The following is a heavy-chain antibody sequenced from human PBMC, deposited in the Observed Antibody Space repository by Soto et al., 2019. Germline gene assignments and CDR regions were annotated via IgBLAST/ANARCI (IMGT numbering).Heavy chain of an antibody. CDR1: GFTFSSYA. CDR3: AKDRLWAGIAAAAPVG. Sequence: EVQLLESGGGLVQPGGSLRLSCAASGFTFSSYAMSWVRQAPGKGLEWVSAISGSGGSTYYADSVKGRFTISRDNSKNTLYLQMNSLRAEDTAVYYCAKDRLWAGIAAAAPVGWGQGTLVTVSS. J-gene: IGHJ4*02. D-gene: IGHD6-13*01. CDR2: ISGSGGST. V-gene: IGHV3-23*01.